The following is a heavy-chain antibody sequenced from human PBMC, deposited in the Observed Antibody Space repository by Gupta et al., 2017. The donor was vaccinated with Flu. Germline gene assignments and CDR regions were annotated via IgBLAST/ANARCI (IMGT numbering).Heavy chain of an antibody. Sequence: QITLKESGPTLVKPTQTLTLTCTFSGFSLNTAGGHVGWIRQPPGEALEWLALIYWDDDKRYSPSLKNRLTITKDTSNNQVVLTLAAMDPVDTATYYCTDSNGSNNPRKYGGQGILVTV. CDR2: IYWDDDK. D-gene: IGHD1-20*01. CDR3: TDSNGSNNPRKY. V-gene: IGHV2-5*02. J-gene: IGHJ4*02. CDR1: GFSLNTAGGH.